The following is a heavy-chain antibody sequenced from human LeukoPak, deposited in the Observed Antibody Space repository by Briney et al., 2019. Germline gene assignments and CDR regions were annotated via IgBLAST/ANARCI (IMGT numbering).Heavy chain of an antibody. J-gene: IGHJ4*02. Sequence: PSETLSLTCAVYGHPLSGYYWSWVPQPPGKGLEWVGEINYSGSTNYNPSLKSRVTISEDRSKNQFSLKLTSVTAADTAVYYCARSGRLPLDYWGQGTLVTVSS. CDR2: INYSGST. CDR3: ARSGRLPLDY. D-gene: IGHD5-18*01. CDR1: GHPLSGYY. V-gene: IGHV4-34*01.